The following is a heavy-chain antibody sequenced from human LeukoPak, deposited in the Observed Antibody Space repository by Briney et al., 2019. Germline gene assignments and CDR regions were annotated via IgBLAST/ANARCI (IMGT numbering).Heavy chain of an antibody. V-gene: IGHV4-30-4*01. D-gene: IGHD3-10*01. CDR2: IYYSGST. Sequence: TSQTLSLTCTVSGGSVSSGGYYWSWIRQPPGKGLEWIGYIYYSGSTYHNPSLKSRVTISVYTSKNQFSLKLSSVTAADTAVYYCARDYYGSGSLRYFDLWGRGTLVTVSS. CDR3: ARDYYGSGSLRYFDL. J-gene: IGHJ2*01. CDR1: GGSVSSGGYY.